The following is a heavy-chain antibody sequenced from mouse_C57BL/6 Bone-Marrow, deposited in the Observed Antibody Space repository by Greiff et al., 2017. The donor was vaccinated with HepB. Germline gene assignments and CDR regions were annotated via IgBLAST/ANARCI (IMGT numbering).Heavy chain of an antibody. Sequence: EVQLQQSGGGLVQPGESLKLSCESNEYEFPSHDMSWVRKTPEKRLELVAAFTSGGGSTYYPDTMERRFIISRDNTKKILYLQMSSLRSEDTALYYCARLGRDYYAMDYWGQGTSVTVSS. V-gene: IGHV5-2*01. CDR1: EYEFPSHD. CDR2: FTSGGGST. CDR3: ARLGRDYYAMDY. D-gene: IGHD4-1*01. J-gene: IGHJ4*01.